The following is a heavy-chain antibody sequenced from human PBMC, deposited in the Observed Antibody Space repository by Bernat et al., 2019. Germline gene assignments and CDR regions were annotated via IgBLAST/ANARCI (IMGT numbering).Heavy chain of an antibody. CDR1: GGSFSGYY. D-gene: IGHD3-22*01. CDR3: ARGRTYYYDSSGYYSYFDY. Sequence: QVQLQQWGAGLLKPSETLSLTCAVYGGSFSGYYWSWIRQPPGKGLEWIGEINHSGSTNYNPSLKSRVTISVDTSKNQFSLKLSSVTAADTAVYYCARGRTYYYDSSGYYSYFDYWGQGTLVTVSS. CDR2: INHSGST. V-gene: IGHV4-34*01. J-gene: IGHJ4*02.